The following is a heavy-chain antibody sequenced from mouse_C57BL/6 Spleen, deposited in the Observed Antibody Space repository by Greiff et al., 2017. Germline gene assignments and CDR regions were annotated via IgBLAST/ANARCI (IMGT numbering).Heavy chain of an antibody. D-gene: IGHD1-1*01. CDR1: GYTFTSYD. V-gene: IGHV1-85*01. J-gene: IGHJ3*01. CDR3: ARNGGYGSSAWFAY. Sequence: VQLQQSGPELVKPGASVKLSCKASGYTFTSYDINWVKQRPGQGLEWIGWIYPRDGSTKYNEKFKGKATLTVDTSSSTAYMELHSLTSEDSAVYFCARNGGYGSSAWFAYWGQGTLVTVSA. CDR2: IYPRDGST.